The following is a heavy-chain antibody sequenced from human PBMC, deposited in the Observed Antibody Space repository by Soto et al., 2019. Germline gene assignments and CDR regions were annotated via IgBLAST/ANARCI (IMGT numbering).Heavy chain of an antibody. CDR2: IKHSGGT. CDR1: GGSFSGYY. Sequence: QVRLKQRGAGLLKPSETLSLTCDVYGGSFSGYYWSWIRQSPGKGLESIGQIKHSGGTNYNPLLKSRVTISVDTPRNQFSLKLSSVTAADTAVYFCARTYYYRSGTYFAWFDPWGQGTLVTVSS. D-gene: IGHD3-10*01. CDR3: ARTYYYRSGTYFAWFDP. V-gene: IGHV4-34*01. J-gene: IGHJ5*02.